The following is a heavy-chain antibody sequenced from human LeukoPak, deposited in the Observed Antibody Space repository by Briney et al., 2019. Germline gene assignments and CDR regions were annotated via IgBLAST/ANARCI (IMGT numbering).Heavy chain of an antibody. CDR3: ARAADRIAAAADY. D-gene: IGHD6-13*01. CDR1: GGAFSGYY. CDR2: INHSGST. Sequence: PSETLSLTCAVYGGAFSGYYWSWIRQPPGKGLEWIGEINHSGSTHYNPSLKSRVTISVDTSKHQFSLQLSSVTAADTAVYYCARAADRIAAAADYWGQGTLVTVSS. V-gene: IGHV4-34*01. J-gene: IGHJ4*02.